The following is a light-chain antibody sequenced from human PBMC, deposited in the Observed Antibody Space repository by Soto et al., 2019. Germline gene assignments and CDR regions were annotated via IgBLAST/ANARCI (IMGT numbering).Light chain of an antibody. Sequence: QSALTQPASVSGSPGQSVTISCTGTTSDVGGYKYVSWYQQHPGQAPQVMIYEVNNRPSGVSDRFSGSKSGNTASLTISGLRAEDEADYYCTSYSNSATVVFGGGTKVTVL. V-gene: IGLV2-14*01. CDR3: TSYSNSATVV. CDR2: EVN. J-gene: IGLJ3*02. CDR1: TSDVGGYKY.